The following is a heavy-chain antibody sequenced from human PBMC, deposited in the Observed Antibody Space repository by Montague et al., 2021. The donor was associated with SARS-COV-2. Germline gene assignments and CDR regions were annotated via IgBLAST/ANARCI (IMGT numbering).Heavy chain of an antibody. J-gene: IGHJ5*02. V-gene: IGHV4-34*01. Sequence: SETLSLTCAVYGGSFSTYSWTWIRQSPGKRLEWIGEINHTGSTIYNPSLKSRVTISVDTSKNQFSLKLTSVTVADTALYYCARLFRMGMAGLPLLTWGQGTLVTGSS. D-gene: IGHD6-19*01. CDR2: INHTGST. CDR1: GGSFSTYS. CDR3: ARLFRMGMAGLPLLT.